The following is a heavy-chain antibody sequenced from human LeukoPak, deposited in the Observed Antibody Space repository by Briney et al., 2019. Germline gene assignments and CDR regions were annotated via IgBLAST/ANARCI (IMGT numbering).Heavy chain of an antibody. CDR3: ARDDSSDYFFDQ. V-gene: IGHV3-48*01. J-gene: IGHJ4*02. CDR2: ISSTGSII. Sequence: PGGSLRLSCAASGFTFSSYSMNWVRQAPGKGLEWVSYISSTGSIIYYADSVKGRFTISRDNAKKSLYLQMNRMRAEDTAVYYCARDDSSDYFFDQWGQGTLVTVSS. CDR1: GFTFSSYS. D-gene: IGHD3-22*01.